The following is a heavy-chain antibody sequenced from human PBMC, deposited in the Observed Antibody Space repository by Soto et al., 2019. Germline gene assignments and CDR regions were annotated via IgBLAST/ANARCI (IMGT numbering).Heavy chain of an antibody. CDR1: GGSISSISYY. V-gene: IGHV4-39*01. CDR2: IKYSGHT. CDR3: ARVDIAVVPSTTFDY. J-gene: IGHJ4*02. D-gene: IGHD2-2*01. Sequence: QLQLQESGPGLVKPSETLALTCTVSGGSISSISYYWGWIRQPPGKGLEWIGSIKYSGHTFYNPSLNSRVTMAVDTSKYQFSLRLSSVTAAETAVYYCARVDIAVVPSTTFDYWGQGTLVTVSS.